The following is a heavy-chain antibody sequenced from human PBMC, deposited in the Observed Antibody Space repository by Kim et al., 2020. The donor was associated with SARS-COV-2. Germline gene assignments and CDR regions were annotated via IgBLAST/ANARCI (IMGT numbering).Heavy chain of an antibody. J-gene: IGHJ4*02. CDR1: GFTFSDYY. Sequence: GGSLRLSCVASGFTFSDYYMTWFRQAPGMGLEWVSYISQTSSDTQYADSVRGRFTISRDNAKNSLYLQMDSLRADDTAVYYCAFPTRFPAHWGQGTLVTVSS. CDR3: AFPTRFPAH. CDR2: ISQTSSDT. D-gene: IGHD2-2*01. V-gene: IGHV3-11*03.